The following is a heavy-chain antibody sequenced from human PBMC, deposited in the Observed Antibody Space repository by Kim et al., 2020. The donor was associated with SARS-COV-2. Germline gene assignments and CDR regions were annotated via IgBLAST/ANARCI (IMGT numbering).Heavy chain of an antibody. Sequence: ASVKVSCKASGYTFTIYAMHLVRQAPGQRLEWMVWLNAGNGNTKYSQKFQGRVTITSDTSASTAYMELSSLRSEDTAVYYCATDHDIVPLDYWGQGTLVTVYS. V-gene: IGHV1-3*01. CDR2: LNAGNGNT. D-gene: IGHD5-12*01. CDR3: ATDHDIVPLDY. CDR1: GYTFTIYA. J-gene: IGHJ4*02.